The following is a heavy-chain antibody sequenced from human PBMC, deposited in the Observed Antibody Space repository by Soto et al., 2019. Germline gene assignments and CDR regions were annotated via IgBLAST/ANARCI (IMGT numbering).Heavy chain of an antibody. Sequence: QVQLVQSGAEVKKPGASVKVSCKASGYTLTGYYMHWVRQAPGQGLEWMGWINPNSGGTNYAQKFQGWVTMTRDTSISTAYMELSRLRSDDTAVYYCARDSHYSSSFYGMDVWGQGTTVTVSS. CDR2: INPNSGGT. J-gene: IGHJ6*02. CDR3: ARDSHYSSSFYGMDV. D-gene: IGHD6-13*01. V-gene: IGHV1-2*04. CDR1: GYTLTGYY.